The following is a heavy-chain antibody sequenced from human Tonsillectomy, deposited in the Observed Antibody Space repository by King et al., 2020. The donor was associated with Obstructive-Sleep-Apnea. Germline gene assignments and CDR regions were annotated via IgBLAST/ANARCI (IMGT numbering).Heavy chain of an antibody. CDR2: INWNSGII. CDR3: AKAIFFPLEGTTEYYFDY. Sequence: VQLVESGGGLVQPGRSLRLSCAASGFTFDDYALHWVRQAPGKGLEWVSGINWNSGIIGYADSVKGRFAISRDNAKNSLYLQMNSLRVEDTAFYHCAKAIFFPLEGTTEYYFDYWGQGTLVTVSS. D-gene: IGHD1-7*01. J-gene: IGHJ4*02. CDR1: GFTFDDYA. V-gene: IGHV3-9*01.